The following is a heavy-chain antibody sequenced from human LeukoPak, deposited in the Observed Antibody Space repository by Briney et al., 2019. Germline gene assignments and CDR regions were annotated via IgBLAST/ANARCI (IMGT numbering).Heavy chain of an antibody. Sequence: PSDTLSLTCTVCGGSIVSSTNYWAWVRQPPGTGLEWIGSIFYSGNTHYNPSLKSRVTMSVDTSKNEFSLKLTSVTAADTAVYYCTRHWSEFYNYGMGVWGHGTTVTVSS. CDR1: GGSIVSSTNY. CDR2: IFYSGNT. V-gene: IGHV4-39*01. CDR3: TRHWSEFYNYGMGV. D-gene: IGHD3-3*01. J-gene: IGHJ6*02.